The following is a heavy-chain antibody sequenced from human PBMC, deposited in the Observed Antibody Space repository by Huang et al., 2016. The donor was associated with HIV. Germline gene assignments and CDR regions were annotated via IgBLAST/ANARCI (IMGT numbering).Heavy chain of an antibody. CDR3: ARVDSTANMMGVDL. D-gene: IGHD2-21*02. CDR1: GFAFSDYG. CDR2: ISSDGNYI. Sequence: EVQLVESGGGQVHPGGSLRLSCAVSGFAFSDYGMNWVRLAPGQGLEWVASISSDGNYIYYADSVKGRVTISRDNAKNSLSLQINILGAEDTAVYYCARVDSTANMMGVDLWGRGTLVTVFS. V-gene: IGHV3-21*02. J-gene: IGHJ4*02.